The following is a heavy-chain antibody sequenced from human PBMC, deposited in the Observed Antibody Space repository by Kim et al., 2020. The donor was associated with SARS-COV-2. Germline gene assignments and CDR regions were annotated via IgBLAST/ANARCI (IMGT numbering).Heavy chain of an antibody. Sequence: GGSLRLSCAASGFSVSTSFVSWVRQAPGKGLEWVSIIYAGGNTYYTDSVKGRFIISRDTSKNTLYLQMSSLRAEDTAVYYCAGDRHSWGSDWYFDLWGRGTLVTVSS. CDR3: AGDRHSWGSDWYFDL. CDR1: GFSVSTSF. V-gene: IGHV3-53*01. J-gene: IGHJ2*01. CDR2: IYAGGNT. D-gene: IGHD2-15*01.